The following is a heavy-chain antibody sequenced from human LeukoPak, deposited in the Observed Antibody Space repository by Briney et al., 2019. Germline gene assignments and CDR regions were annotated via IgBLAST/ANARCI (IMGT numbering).Heavy chain of an antibody. CDR1: GDSISSSSDS. CDR3: ARGSQGWQWLEHYFDY. J-gene: IGHJ4*02. D-gene: IGHD6-19*01. V-gene: IGHV4-39*07. Sequence: PSETLSLTCTVSGDSISSSSDSWGWLRQPPGKGLEWIGSIYYSGSTYYNPSLKSRVTISVDTSKNQFSLKLSSVTAADTAVYYCARGSQGWQWLEHYFDYWGQGTLVTVSS. CDR2: IYYSGST.